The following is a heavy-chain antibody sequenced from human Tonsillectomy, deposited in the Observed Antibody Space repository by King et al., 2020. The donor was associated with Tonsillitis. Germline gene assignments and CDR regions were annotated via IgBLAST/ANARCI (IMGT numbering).Heavy chain of an antibody. CDR2: IKQDGSEK. CDR3: LGIGGWLLES. D-gene: IGHD3-3*01. V-gene: IGHV3-7*03. CDR1: GFTFDTYW. J-gene: IGHJ4*02. Sequence: VQLVESGGGLVQPGGSLRLSCEGSGFTFDTYWMSWVRQAPGKGPEWVANIKQDGSEKKYVDSVKGRFTIYRDNAKNSVSLQMNSLRVEDSAVYYCLGIGGWLLESWGQGTMVTVSS.